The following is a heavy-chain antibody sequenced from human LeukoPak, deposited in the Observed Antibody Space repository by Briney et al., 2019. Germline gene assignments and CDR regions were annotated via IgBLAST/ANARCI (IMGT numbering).Heavy chain of an antibody. Sequence: PGGSLRLSCAASGFPFDDKAMHWVRQAPGKGLEWVAGISRNSDSTGYADSVKVRFTISRDNAKNSLYLQMNTLRAEDMALYYCVKDIGSGSYRYGGYFDYWGQGTLVTVSS. J-gene: IGHJ4*02. V-gene: IGHV3-9*03. D-gene: IGHD1-26*01. CDR2: ISRNSDST. CDR3: VKDIGSGSYRYGGYFDY. CDR1: GFPFDDKA.